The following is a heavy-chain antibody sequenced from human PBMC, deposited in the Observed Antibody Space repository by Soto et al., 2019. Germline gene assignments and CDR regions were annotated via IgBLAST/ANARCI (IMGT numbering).Heavy chain of an antibody. CDR2: INHSGST. CDR1: GGSFSGYC. D-gene: IGHD3-10*01. Sequence: SETLSLTCAVYGGSFSGYCWSWIRQPPGKGLEWIGEINHSGSTNYNPSLKSRVTISLDTSKNQFSLKLSSVTAADTAVYYCARGGWNYYGSGSYYRVYDYYYGMDVWGQGTTVTVS. J-gene: IGHJ6*02. CDR3: ARGGWNYYGSGSYYRVYDYYYGMDV. V-gene: IGHV4-34*01.